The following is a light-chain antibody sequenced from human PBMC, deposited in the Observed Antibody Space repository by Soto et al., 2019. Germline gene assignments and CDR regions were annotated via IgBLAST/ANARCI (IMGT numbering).Light chain of an antibody. CDR3: ISYTVSRSYV. V-gene: IGLV2-14*01. CDR1: SSDIGAYDH. J-gene: IGLJ1*01. Sequence: QSALTQPASVSGSPGQSITISCSGTSSDIGAYDHVAWFQQFPGKTPKLVIYSVSNRPSGGSYRFSGSKSGNTASLTISGLQADDEADYYCISYTVSRSYVFGPGTKVTVL. CDR2: SVS.